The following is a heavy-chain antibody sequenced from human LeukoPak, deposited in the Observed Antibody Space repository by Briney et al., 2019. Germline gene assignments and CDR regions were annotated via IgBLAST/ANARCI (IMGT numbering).Heavy chain of an antibody. V-gene: IGHV3-43*02. CDR1: GFTFDDYA. CDR3: AEDIDLGYCSGGSCGDYFDY. J-gene: IGHJ4*02. D-gene: IGHD2-15*01. Sequence: GRSLRLSCAASGFTFDDYAMHWVRQAPGEGLEWVCLISGDGGSTYYADSVKGRFTISRDNSKNSLYLQMNSLRTEDTALYYCAEDIDLGYCSGGSCGDYFDYWGQGTLVTVSS. CDR2: ISGDGGST.